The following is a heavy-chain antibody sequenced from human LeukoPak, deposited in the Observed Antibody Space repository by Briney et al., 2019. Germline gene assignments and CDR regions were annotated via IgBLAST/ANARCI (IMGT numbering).Heavy chain of an antibody. CDR2: IKQDGSEK. CDR3: ARRPKSGYSSNWFDP. CDR1: GLTVSRNF. D-gene: IGHD6-13*01. V-gene: IGHV3-7*01. J-gene: IGHJ5*02. Sequence: GGSLRLSCAASGLTVSRNFMSWVRQAPGKGLEWVANIKQDGSEKYYVDSVKGRFTISRDNAKNSLYLQMNSLRAEDTAVYYCARRPKSGYSSNWFDPWGQGTLVTVSS.